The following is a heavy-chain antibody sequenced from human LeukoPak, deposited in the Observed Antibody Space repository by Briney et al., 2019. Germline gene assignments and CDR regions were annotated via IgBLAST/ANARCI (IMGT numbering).Heavy chain of an antibody. V-gene: IGHV4-34*01. J-gene: IGHJ4*02. CDR2: INHSGST. Sequence: NPSETLSLTCAVYGGSFSGYYWSWIRQPPGKGLEWIGEINHSGSTNYNPSLKSRVTISVDTSKNQFSLRLSSVTAADTAVYYCARGPIYYDFWSGYYPYFGYWGQGTLVTVSS. CDR3: ARGPIYYDFWSGYYPYFGY. D-gene: IGHD3-3*01. CDR1: GGSFSGYY.